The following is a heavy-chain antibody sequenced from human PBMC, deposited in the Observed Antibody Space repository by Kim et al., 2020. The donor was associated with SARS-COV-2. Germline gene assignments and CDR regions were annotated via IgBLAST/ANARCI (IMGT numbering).Heavy chain of an antibody. Sequence: GGSLRLSCAASGFTFSSYAMNWVRQAPGEGLEWVSVISGDGGRTYYADSVKGRFTISRDNAKNTLYLQMNSLRAEDTAVYYCAKESGLIVVRCFDLCGRCALVTLS. CDR1: GFTFSSYA. CDR2: ISGDGGRT. V-gene: IGHV3-23*01. J-gene: IGHJ2*01. CDR3: AKESGLIVVRCFDL. D-gene: IGHD3-22*01.